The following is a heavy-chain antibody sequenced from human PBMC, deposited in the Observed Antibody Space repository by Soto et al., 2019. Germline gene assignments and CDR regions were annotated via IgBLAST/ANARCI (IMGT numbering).Heavy chain of an antibody. D-gene: IGHD1-26*01. Sequence: SETLSLTCGVSGGSFSGYYWSWIRQSPGKGLEWIGEVGLSGRTNYAPSLKSRVTVSLDTSNNQFSLRLSSVAATDTAVYYCARGGIGGCPNNLCYRPTLFAFWGQGMLVTVSS. CDR1: GGSFSGYY. V-gene: IGHV4-34*01. CDR2: VGLSGRT. J-gene: IGHJ1*01. CDR3: ARGGIGGCPNNLCYRPTLFAF.